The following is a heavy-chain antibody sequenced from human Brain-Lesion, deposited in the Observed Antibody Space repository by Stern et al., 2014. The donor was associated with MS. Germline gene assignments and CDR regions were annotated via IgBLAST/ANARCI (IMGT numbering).Heavy chain of an antibody. Sequence: VQLVQSGGGLVQPGGSLTISCTAAGFTFGNYWMTWVRQAPGKGLEWVANIKEDGTEKNYVDSVKGRFTISRDNARNSLYLQMNSLRVEDTALYYCAREYNTIYGIVTQRGSGMDVWGQGTTVIVSS. V-gene: IGHV3-7*01. CDR1: GFTFGNYW. J-gene: IGHJ6*02. D-gene: IGHD3-3*01. CDR2: IKEDGTEK. CDR3: AREYNTIYGIVTQRGSGMDV.